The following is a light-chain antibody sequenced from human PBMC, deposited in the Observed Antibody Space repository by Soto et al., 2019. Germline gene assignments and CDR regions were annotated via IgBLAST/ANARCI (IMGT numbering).Light chain of an antibody. CDR3: CSYASSSTYV. Sequence: HSVVTQPASVSGSPGQSISSSCTGTSSDVGSYNLVSWYQQHPGKAPKLMIYEGTKRPSGVSDRFSGSRSGNTASLTISGLQAEDEADYYCCSYASSSTYVFGTGTKVTVL. V-gene: IGLV2-23*01. CDR2: EGT. CDR1: SSDVGSYNL. J-gene: IGLJ1*01.